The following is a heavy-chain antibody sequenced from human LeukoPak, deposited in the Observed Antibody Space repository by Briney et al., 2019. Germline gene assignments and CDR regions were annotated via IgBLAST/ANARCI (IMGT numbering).Heavy chain of an antibody. CDR2: INPNNGGT. V-gene: IGHV1-2*02. Sequence: ASVKVSCKSSGYTFTRDYMHWVRQPPGQELEGVGWINPNNGGTNYAQTFQDRVTMTRDTSISTAYMELSRLRSDDTAGYYCARPVSGDGTAAAQFDYWGQGTLVTVSS. J-gene: IGHJ4*02. CDR1: GYTFTRDY. D-gene: IGHD6-13*01. CDR3: ARPVSGDGTAAAQFDY.